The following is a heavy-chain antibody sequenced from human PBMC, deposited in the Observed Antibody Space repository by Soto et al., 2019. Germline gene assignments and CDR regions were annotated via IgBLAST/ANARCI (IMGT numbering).Heavy chain of an antibody. Sequence: QVQLVESGGGVVQPGRSLRRSCAASGFTFKTYGMHWVRQAPGKGLEWVAVISDDGSNKYNIASVEGRFTISRDNSKNTLYLQMNSLRNEDTAVYYCARGGGFTYGTNDAFDIWGQGTMVTVSS. J-gene: IGHJ3*02. D-gene: IGHD5-18*01. V-gene: IGHV3-30*03. CDR3: ARGGGFTYGTNDAFDI. CDR1: GFTFKTYG. CDR2: ISDDGSNK.